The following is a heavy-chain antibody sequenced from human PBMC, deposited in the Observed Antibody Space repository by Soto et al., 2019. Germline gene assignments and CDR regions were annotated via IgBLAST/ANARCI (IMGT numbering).Heavy chain of an antibody. J-gene: IGHJ5*02. V-gene: IGHV4-31*03. CDR3: ARRPLGQLAEYNWFDP. CDR1: GGSISSGGYY. D-gene: IGHD6-6*01. Sequence: SETLSLTCTVSGGSISSGGYYWSWIRQHPGKGLEWIGYIYYSGSTYYNPSLKSRVTISVDTSKNQFSLKLSSVTAADTAVYYCARRPLGQLAEYNWFDPWCQGTLVTVSS. CDR2: IYYSGST.